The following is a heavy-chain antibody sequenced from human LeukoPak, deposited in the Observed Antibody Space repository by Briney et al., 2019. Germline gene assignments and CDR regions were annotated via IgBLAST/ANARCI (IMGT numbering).Heavy chain of an antibody. D-gene: IGHD2-15*01. V-gene: IGHV4-59*08. CDR1: GGSISSYY. CDR3: ARHLGYCTGGSCFGREYYLDY. CDR2: IYYSGST. Sequence: SETLSLTCTVSGGSISSYYWSWIRQAPGRGLEWIGYIYYSGSTNYHPSLKSRVTISIDTSKNQFSLKLSSVTAADTAVYYCARHLGYCTGGSCFGREYYLDYWGQGTLVTVSS. J-gene: IGHJ4*02.